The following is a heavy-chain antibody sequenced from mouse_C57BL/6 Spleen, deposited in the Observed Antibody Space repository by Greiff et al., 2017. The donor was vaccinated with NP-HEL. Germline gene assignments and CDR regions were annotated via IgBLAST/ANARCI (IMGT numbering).Heavy chain of an antibody. CDR1: GYTFTDYE. J-gene: IGHJ3*01. D-gene: IGHD2-2*01. Sequence: QVQLQQSGAELVRPGASVTLSCKASGYTFTDYEMHWVKQTPVHGLEWIGAIDPETGGTAYNQKFKGKAILTADKSSSTAYMELRSLTSEDSAVYYCTRGLGLRRPGFAYWGQGTLVTVSA. V-gene: IGHV1-15*01. CDR2: IDPETGGT. CDR3: TRGLGLRRPGFAY.